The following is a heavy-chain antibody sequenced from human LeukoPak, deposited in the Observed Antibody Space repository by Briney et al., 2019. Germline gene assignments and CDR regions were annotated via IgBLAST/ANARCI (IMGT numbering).Heavy chain of an antibody. CDR2: IKQDGSEK. J-gene: IGHJ4*02. Sequence: GGSLRLSCAASGFTFSSYWMSWVRQAPGKGLEWVANIKQDGSEKYYVDSVKGRFTISRDNAKNSLYLQMNSLRVEDTAFYYCARDLAYSRLDYWGQGMLVTVSS. CDR1: GFTFSSYW. D-gene: IGHD5-18*01. CDR3: ARDLAYSRLDY. V-gene: IGHV3-7*01.